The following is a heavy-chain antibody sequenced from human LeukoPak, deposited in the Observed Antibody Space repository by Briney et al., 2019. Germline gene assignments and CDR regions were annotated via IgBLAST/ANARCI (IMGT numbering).Heavy chain of an antibody. CDR2: ISPYNGNT. Sequence: GASVKVSCKASGYTFSSYGISWVRQAPGQGLEWMGWISPYNGNTNYAQKLQGGLTMTTDTSTSTAYMELTSLKSDDTAVYYCARDKKQWLIDGFDIWGQGTMVTVSS. D-gene: IGHD6-19*01. V-gene: IGHV1-18*01. CDR3: ARDKKQWLIDGFDI. J-gene: IGHJ3*02. CDR1: GYTFSSYG.